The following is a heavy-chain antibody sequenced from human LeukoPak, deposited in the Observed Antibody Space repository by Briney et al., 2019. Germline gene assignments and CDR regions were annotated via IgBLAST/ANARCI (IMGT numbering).Heavy chain of an antibody. V-gene: IGHV1-69*05. CDR2: IIPIFGTA. CDR3: ARDEGPDAFDI. Sequence: GASVKVSCKASGGTFSSYANSWVRQAPGQRLEWMGGIIPIFGTANYAQKFQGRVKITTDESTSTAYMELSSLRSEDTAVYYCARDEGPDAFDIWGQGTMVTVSS. J-gene: IGHJ3*02. CDR1: GGTFSSYA.